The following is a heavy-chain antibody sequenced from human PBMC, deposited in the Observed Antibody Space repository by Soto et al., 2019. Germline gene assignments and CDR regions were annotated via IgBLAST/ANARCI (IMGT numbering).Heavy chain of an antibody. J-gene: IGHJ6*02. CDR1: GFMFDDFG. D-gene: IGHD2-21*01. CDR2: INWNGGDT. Sequence: EVQLVESGGRVVRPGGSLRLSCAASGFMFDDFGMTWVRQAPGKGLEWVSGINWNGGDTGYADSVKGRFTISRDNVKNSLYLQMNSLRAEDTALYYCARSAGAYYYYGVDVWGQGTTVTVSS. CDR3: ARSAGAYYYYGVDV. V-gene: IGHV3-20*04.